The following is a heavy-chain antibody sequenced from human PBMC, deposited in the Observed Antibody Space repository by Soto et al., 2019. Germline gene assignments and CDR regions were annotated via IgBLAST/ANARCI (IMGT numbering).Heavy chain of an antibody. D-gene: IGHD3-10*01. CDR2: IYYSGST. CDR1: SGSVNSGDYY. V-gene: IGHV4-61*08. CDR3: ARGRRMVRTSRYYYYYGMDV. Sequence: TSETLSLTCTVSSGSVNSGDYYWIWIRQPPGKGLEWIGYIYYSGSTNYSPSLKSRVTISVDTSKNQFSLKLSSVTAADTAVYYCARGRRMVRTSRYYYYYGMDVWGQGTTVTVS. J-gene: IGHJ6*02.